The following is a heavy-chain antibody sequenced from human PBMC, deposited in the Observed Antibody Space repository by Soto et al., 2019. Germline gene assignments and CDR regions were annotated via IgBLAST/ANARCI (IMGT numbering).Heavy chain of an antibody. CDR2: IIPIIGTP. CDR1: GGTFRNHV. D-gene: IGHD2-2*01. Sequence: GASVKVSCKASGGTFRNHVFNWVRQAPGQGLEWMGGIIPIIGTPNYAQKFQGRVTITRDTSASTAYMELSSLRSEDTAVYYCARSPFIVVVPAETDDWGQGTLVTVSS. CDR3: ARSPFIVVVPAETDD. V-gene: IGHV1-69*05. J-gene: IGHJ4*02.